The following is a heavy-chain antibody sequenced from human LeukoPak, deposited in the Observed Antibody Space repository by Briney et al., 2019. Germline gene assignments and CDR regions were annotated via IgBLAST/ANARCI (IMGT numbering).Heavy chain of an antibody. D-gene: IGHD5-12*01. CDR3: AKDGSGYSGYADY. CDR2: ISYDGSNK. J-gene: IGHJ4*02. V-gene: IGHV3-30*18. Sequence: PGGSLRLSCAASGFTFSSYSMNWVRQAPGKGLEWVAVISYDGSNKYYADSVKGRFTISRDNSKNTLYLQMNSLRAEDTAVYYCAKDGSGYSGYADYWGQGTLVTVSS. CDR1: GFTFSSYS.